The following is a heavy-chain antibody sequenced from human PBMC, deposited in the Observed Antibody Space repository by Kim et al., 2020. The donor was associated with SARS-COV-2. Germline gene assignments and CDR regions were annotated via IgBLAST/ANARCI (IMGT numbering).Heavy chain of an antibody. CDR2: IKSKTDGEAT. CDR3: TTLISAAGRGY. D-gene: IGHD6-13*01. CDR1: GFPFSNVW. J-gene: IGHJ4*02. Sequence: GASLRLSCAASGFPFSNVWMSWVRQAPGRGLEWVGRIKSKTDGEATDYAAPVKGRFTMSRDDSKNTLHLQMNSLETEDTGVYYCTTLISAAGRGYWGQGT. V-gene: IGHV3-15*01.